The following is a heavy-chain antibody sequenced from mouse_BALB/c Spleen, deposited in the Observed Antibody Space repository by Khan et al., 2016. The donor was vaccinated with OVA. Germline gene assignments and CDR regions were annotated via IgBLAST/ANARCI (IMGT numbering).Heavy chain of an antibody. Sequence: QVQLKQSGPGLVAPSQSLSITCTISGFSLTSYGVHWVRQPPGKGLEWLVVIWSDGSTTYNSALKSRLTISKDNSKNQVFLKMNSLQTDDTAVYFCARQPYHHYNIMDYWGQGTSVTVSS. CDR3: ARQPYHHYNIMDY. CDR2: IWSDGST. D-gene: IGHD2-10*01. J-gene: IGHJ4*01. CDR1: GFSLTSYG. V-gene: IGHV2-6-1*01.